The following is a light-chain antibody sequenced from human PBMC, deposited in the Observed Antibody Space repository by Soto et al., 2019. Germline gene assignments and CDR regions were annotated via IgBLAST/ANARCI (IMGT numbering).Light chain of an antibody. Sequence: EIVLTQSPGTLSLSPGERATLSCRASQSVTSRYVAWYQQIPGQAPRLLIFGASIRDTGIPDRCSGSGSGTDFTLTISRLESEDFAVYYCQHYGSSPGTFGQGTKVYSK. CDR2: GAS. V-gene: IGKV3-20*01. CDR1: QSVTSRY. J-gene: IGKJ1*01. CDR3: QHYGSSPGT.